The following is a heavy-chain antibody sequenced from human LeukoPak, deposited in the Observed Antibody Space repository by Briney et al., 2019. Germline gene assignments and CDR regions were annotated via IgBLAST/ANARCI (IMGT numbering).Heavy chain of an antibody. Sequence: SETLSLTCTVSGGSISSGSYYWSWIRQPAGKGLEWIGRIYTSGSTNYNPSLKSRVTISVDTSKNQFSLKLSSVTAADTAVYYCARGYSSGWYGPWFDPWGQGTLVTVSS. CDR2: IYTSGST. D-gene: IGHD6-19*01. J-gene: IGHJ5*02. CDR3: ARGYSSGWYGPWFDP. V-gene: IGHV4-61*02. CDR1: GGSISSGSYY.